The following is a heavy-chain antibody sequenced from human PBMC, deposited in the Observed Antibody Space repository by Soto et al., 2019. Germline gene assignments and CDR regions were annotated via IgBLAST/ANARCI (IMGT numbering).Heavy chain of an antibody. Sequence: SETLSLTCTVSGGSVSSGSYYWSWIRQPPGKGLEWIGYIYYSGSTNYNPSLKSRVTISVDTSKNQFSLKLSSVTAADTAVYYCAREGYCSGGSCYSGSFDYWGQGTLVTVSS. CDR3: AREGYCSGGSCYSGSFDY. CDR2: IYYSGST. J-gene: IGHJ4*02. CDR1: GGSVSSGSYY. D-gene: IGHD2-15*01. V-gene: IGHV4-61*01.